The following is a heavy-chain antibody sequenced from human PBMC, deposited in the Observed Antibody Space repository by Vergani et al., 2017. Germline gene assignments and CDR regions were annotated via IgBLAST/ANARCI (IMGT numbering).Heavy chain of an antibody. Sequence: EVQLVESGGGLVQPGGSLRLSCSASGFTFSSYAMHWVRQAPGKGLEYVSAISSNGGSTYYADSVKGRFTISRDNSKNTLYLQMSSLRAEDTAVYYCVKGGHRWSYYDSSGYYTNYYYYGMDVWGQGTTVTVSS. D-gene: IGHD3-22*01. J-gene: IGHJ6*02. CDR1: GFTFSSYA. CDR2: ISSNGGST. V-gene: IGHV3-64D*06. CDR3: VKGGHRWSYYDSSGYYTNYYYYGMDV.